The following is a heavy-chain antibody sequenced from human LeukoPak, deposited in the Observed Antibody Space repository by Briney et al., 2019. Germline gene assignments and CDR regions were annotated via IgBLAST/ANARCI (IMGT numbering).Heavy chain of an antibody. D-gene: IGHD2-15*01. CDR1: GFSLSGYW. V-gene: IGHV3-74*01. J-gene: IGHJ5*02. Sequence: GALRLSCVASGFSLSGYWMYWVRQAPGKGLMYISRNNGDGSTTNYADVVKGRFTMTRDNVKNTLYPQMNSLRVEDTAVYYCARDPRNVGLAPWGQGTLVTVSS. CDR3: ARDPRNVGLAP. CDR2: NNGDGSTT.